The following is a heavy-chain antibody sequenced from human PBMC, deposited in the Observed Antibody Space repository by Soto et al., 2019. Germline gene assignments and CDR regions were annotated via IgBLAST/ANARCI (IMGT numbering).Heavy chain of an antibody. D-gene: IGHD7-27*01. J-gene: IGHJ4*02. CDR2: IYHRGST. CDR1: GGSISSYY. CDR3: ARRWGRTFDY. Sequence: PWETLSLTCTVSGGSISSYYWSWIRQPPGKGLGWIGYIYHRGSTHYNPSLGSRVTISVDTSKNQFSLKLSSVTAADTAVYYCARRWGRTFDYWGQGTLVTVSS. V-gene: IGHV4-59*01.